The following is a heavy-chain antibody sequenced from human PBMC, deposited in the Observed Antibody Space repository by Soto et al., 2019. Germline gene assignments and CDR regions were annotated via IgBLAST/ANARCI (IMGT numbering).Heavy chain of an antibody. J-gene: IGHJ4*02. CDR3: TSPYSSGDY. CDR1: GFTFSGSA. V-gene: IGHV3-73*01. D-gene: IGHD6-19*01. CDR2: IRSKANSYAT. Sequence: EVQLVESGGGLVQPGGSLKLSCAASGFTFSGSAMPWVRQASGKGLEWVGRIRSKANSYATAYAASVKGRFTISRDDSKNTAYLQMNSLKTEDTAVYYCTSPYSSGDYWGQGTLVTVSS.